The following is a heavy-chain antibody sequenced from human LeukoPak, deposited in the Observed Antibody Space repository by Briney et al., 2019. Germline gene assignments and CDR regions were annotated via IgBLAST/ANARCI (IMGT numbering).Heavy chain of an antibody. D-gene: IGHD3-22*01. CDR1: GFTFSSYE. CDR2: ISSSGSTI. Sequence: GSLRLSCAAPGFTFSSYEMNWVRQAPGKGLEWVSYISSSGSTIYYADSVKGRFTISRDNAKNSLYLQMNTLRAEDTAVYYCARDRHKYNYDSGGYPPYWGQGTLVTVSS. J-gene: IGHJ4*02. CDR3: ARDRHKYNYDSGGYPPY. V-gene: IGHV3-48*03.